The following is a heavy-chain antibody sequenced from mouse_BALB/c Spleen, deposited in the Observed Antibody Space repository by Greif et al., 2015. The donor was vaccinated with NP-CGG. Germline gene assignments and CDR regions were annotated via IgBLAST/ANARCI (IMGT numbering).Heavy chain of an antibody. J-gene: IGHJ3*01. Sequence: EVQRVESGGGLVKPGGSLKLSCAASGFTFSSYAMSWVRQTPEKRLEWVATISSGGSYTYYPDSVKGRFTISRDNAKNTLYLQMSSLRSEDTAMYYCARQGPFITTATWFAYWGQGTLVTVSA. CDR1: GFTFSSYA. V-gene: IGHV5-9-3*01. CDR2: ISSGGSYT. CDR3: ARQGPFITTATWFAY. D-gene: IGHD1-2*01.